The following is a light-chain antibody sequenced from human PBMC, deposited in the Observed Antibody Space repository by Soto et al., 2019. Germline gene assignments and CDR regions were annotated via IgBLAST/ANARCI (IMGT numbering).Light chain of an antibody. V-gene: IGLV2-14*01. CDR1: SRDVGGYNY. CDR3: TSYTTSSIVA. J-gene: IGLJ2*01. Sequence: QAVVTQPASVSGSPGQSISISCTGTSRDVGGYNYVSWYQQHPGKAPKLMIYEVSNRPSGVSNRISGSKSGNTASLTISGLQAEDEADYYCTSYTTSSIVAFGGGTKLTVL. CDR2: EVS.